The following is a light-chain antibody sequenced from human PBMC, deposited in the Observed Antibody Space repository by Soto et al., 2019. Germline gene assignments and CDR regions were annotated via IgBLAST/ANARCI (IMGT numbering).Light chain of an antibody. V-gene: IGKV1-9*01. CDR3: QQLNSYPYT. Sequence: DIQLTQSPSFLSASVGDRVTMTCRASQGINSYLTWNQQKPGKAPKLLIYAASTLQSGVPSRFSGSGSGTEFTLTINSLQPEDFATYYCQQLNSYPYTFGQGTKLEIK. CDR1: QGINSY. J-gene: IGKJ2*01. CDR2: AAS.